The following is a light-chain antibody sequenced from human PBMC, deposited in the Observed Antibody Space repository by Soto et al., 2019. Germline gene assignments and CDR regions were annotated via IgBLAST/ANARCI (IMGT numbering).Light chain of an antibody. Sequence: QAVVTQPPSASGTPGQRVTISCSGSSSNIGSNTVNWYQQHPGTAPKLLIYSNNQRPSGVPDRFSGSKSGTSASLAISGLQSEDEADYYCAAWDDSLNGWVFGGGTKVTVL. CDR1: SSNIGSNT. J-gene: IGLJ3*02. V-gene: IGLV1-44*01. CDR2: SNN. CDR3: AAWDDSLNGWV.